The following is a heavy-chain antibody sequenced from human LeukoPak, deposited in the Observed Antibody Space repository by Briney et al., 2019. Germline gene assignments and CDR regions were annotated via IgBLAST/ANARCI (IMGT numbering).Heavy chain of an antibody. D-gene: IGHD3-22*01. CDR1: GYSISSDYY. CDR3: ARGPSLDYYASSGYYLSAPTHYFDY. CDR2: IYHSGSI. V-gene: IGHV4-38-2*01. J-gene: IGHJ4*02. Sequence: PSETLSLTCAVSGYSISSDYYWGWIRQPPGKRLEWIATIYHSGSIYNNPSLQSRVTMSIDTSKNQFSLNLRSVTAADTAVYYCARGPSLDYYASSGYYLSAPTHYFDYWGQGTLVTVSS.